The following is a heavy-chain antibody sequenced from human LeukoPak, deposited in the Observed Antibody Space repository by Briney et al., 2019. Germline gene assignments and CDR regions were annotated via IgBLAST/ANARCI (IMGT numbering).Heavy chain of an antibody. CDR2: IYDRGST. CDR3: AKIEVGRFDP. D-gene: IGHD1-26*01. J-gene: IGHJ5*02. Sequence: SETLSLTCTVTGASISSHYWCWIRQTPGTGLEWIGDIYDRGSTTYNPSLKSRVSISVDTSRNQSSLNLRSVTAAGTAVYYCAKIEVGRFDPWGQGTLVTVSS. CDR1: GASISSHY. V-gene: IGHV4-59*11.